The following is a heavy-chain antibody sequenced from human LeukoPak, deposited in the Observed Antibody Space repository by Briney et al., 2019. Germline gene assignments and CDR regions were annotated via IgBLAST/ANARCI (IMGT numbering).Heavy chain of an antibody. CDR3: ARDRAITMIVGNWFDP. V-gene: IGHV3-30*04. CDR1: GFTFSSYA. Sequence: GGSLRLSCAASGFTFSSYAMHWVRQAPGKGLEWVAVISYDGSNKYYADSVKGRFTISRDNSKNTLYLQMNSLRAEDTAVYYCARDRAITMIVGNWFDPWGQGTLVTVSS. J-gene: IGHJ5*02. D-gene: IGHD3-22*01. CDR2: ISYDGSNK.